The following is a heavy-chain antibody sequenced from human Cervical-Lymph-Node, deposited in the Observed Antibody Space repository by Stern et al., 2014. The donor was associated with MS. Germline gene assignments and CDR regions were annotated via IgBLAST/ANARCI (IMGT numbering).Heavy chain of an antibody. CDR3: AREGGGITIFPFDP. Sequence: QVQLQESGPGLVKPSQTLSLTCTVSGGSISSGSYYWSWIRQPAGKGLEWIGRIYTSGSTNYNPSLKSRVTISVDTSKNQFSLKLSSVTAADTAVYYCAREGGGITIFPFDPWGQGTLVTVSS. J-gene: IGHJ5*02. V-gene: IGHV4-61*02. D-gene: IGHD3-3*01. CDR2: IYTSGST. CDR1: GGSISSGSYY.